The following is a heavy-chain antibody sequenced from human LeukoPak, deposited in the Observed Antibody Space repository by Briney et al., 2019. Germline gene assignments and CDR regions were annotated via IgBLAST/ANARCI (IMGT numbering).Heavy chain of an antibody. CDR1: GDSLNSGNFY. CDR2: VFTNGDT. D-gene: IGHD1-1*01. Sequence: SETLSLTCRVSGDSLNSGNFYWTWIRQPAGKGLEWIGRVFTNGDTSYNPSLKSRVTIFLDSSQNHFSLRLSSVAATDTAVYYCARGRAGRLSASNWFDPWGQGTLVTVSS. CDR3: ARGRAGRLSASNWFDP. J-gene: IGHJ5*02. V-gene: IGHV4-61*02.